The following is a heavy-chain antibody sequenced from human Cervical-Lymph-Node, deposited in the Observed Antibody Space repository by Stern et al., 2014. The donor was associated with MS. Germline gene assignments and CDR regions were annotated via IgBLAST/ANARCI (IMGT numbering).Heavy chain of an antibody. D-gene: IGHD5-12*01. V-gene: IGHV1-2*06. CDR3: ARGYSGYDVPNY. CDR2: INPNRGGT. J-gene: IGHJ4*02. Sequence: QMQLVQSGAEVKKPGASVKVSCKASGYTFTGYYMHWVRQAPGQGLEWLGRINPNRGGTNYAQKFQGRVTMTRDTSISTAYMELSRLRSDDTAMYYCARGYSGYDVPNYWGQGTLVTVSS. CDR1: GYTFTGYY.